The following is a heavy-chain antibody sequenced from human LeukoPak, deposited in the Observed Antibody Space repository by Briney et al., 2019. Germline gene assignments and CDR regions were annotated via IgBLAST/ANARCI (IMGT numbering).Heavy chain of an antibody. J-gene: IGHJ4*02. CDR1: GGSFSGYY. V-gene: IGHV4-34*01. Sequence: PSEALSLTCAVYGGSFSGYYWSWIRQPPGKGLEWIGEINHSGSTNYNPSLKSRVTISVDTSKNQFSLKLSSVTAADTAVYYCARLGDYYGSGSPHFYFDYWGQGTLVTVSS. CDR3: ARLGDYYGSGSPHFYFDY. CDR2: INHSGST. D-gene: IGHD3-10*01.